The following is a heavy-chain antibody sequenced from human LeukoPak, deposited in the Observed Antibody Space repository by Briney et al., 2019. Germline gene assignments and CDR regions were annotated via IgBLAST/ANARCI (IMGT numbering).Heavy chain of an antibody. CDR3: AQRGQSGWHFDY. J-gene: IGHJ4*02. CDR2: ISDGGGST. V-gene: IGHV3-23*01. D-gene: IGHD6-19*01. CDR1: GLTFRNYV. Sequence: GGSLRLSCAASGLTFRNYVMTWVRQAPGKGLEWVSLISDGGGSTHYADSVKGRFTISRDNSKNTLYLQMNSLRAEDTAVYYCAQRGQSGWHFDYWGQGTLVTVSS.